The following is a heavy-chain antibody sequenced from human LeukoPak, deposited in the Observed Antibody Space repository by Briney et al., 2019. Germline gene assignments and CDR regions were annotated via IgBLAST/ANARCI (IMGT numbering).Heavy chain of an antibody. J-gene: IGHJ4*02. CDR2: ISGSGGST. V-gene: IGHV3-23*01. D-gene: IGHD5-24*01. CDR3: AKDEEVHPDWERWLQLGYFDY. CDR1: GFIFSSYA. Sequence: PGGSLRLSCAASGFIFSSYAMSWVRQAPGKGLEWVSVISGSGGSTYYADSVKGRFTISRDNSKNTLYLQMNSLRAEDTAVYYCAKDEEVHPDWERWLQLGYFDYWGQGTLVTVSS.